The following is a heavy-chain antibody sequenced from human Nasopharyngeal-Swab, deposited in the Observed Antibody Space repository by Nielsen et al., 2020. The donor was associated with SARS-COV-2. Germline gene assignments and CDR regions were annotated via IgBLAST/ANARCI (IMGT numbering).Heavy chain of an antibody. Sequence: SETLSLTCTVSGGSISSSSYYWGWICQPPGKGLEWIGSIYYSGSTYYNPSLKSRVTISVDTSKNQFSLKLSSVTAADTAVYYCARSGIVGAIYYWGQGTLVTVSS. V-gene: IGHV4-39*07. CDR2: IYYSGST. CDR1: GGSISSSSYY. J-gene: IGHJ4*02. D-gene: IGHD1-26*01. CDR3: ARSGIVGAIYY.